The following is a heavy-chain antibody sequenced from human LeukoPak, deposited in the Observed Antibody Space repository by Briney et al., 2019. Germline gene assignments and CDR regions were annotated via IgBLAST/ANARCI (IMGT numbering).Heavy chain of an antibody. CDR3: ASSFHYGSGSYYSTFDY. CDR2: IYSSVNT. CDR1: GGSISGYY. V-gene: IGHV4-59*01. D-gene: IGHD3-10*01. Sequence: SETLSLTCTVSGGSISGYYWSWIRQPPGKGLEWIGYIYSSVNTVYNPSLKSRVTISLDTSKNQFSLKLSSVTAADTAVYYCASSFHYGSGSYYSTFDYWGQGTLVTVS. J-gene: IGHJ4*02.